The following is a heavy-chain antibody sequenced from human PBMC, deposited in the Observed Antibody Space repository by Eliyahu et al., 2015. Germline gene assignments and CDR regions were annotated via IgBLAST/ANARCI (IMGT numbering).Heavy chain of an antibody. Sequence: EXQLLESGGDLXQPGGSLXXACAASGFTFXRYAMSWVRQXPGKGLEWVSGFRGSDGSTYYADSVRGRFTISRESSKNTLYLQMDSLRAEDTAVYYCAKDWQHSTSYPTFDCWGKGTLVTVSS. CDR2: FRGSDGST. D-gene: IGHD2/OR15-2a*01. CDR1: GFTFXRYA. CDR3: AKDWQHSTSYPTFDC. J-gene: IGHJ4*02. V-gene: IGHV3-23*01.